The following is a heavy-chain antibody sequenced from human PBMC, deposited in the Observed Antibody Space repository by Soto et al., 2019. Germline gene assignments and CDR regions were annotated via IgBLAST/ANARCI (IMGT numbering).Heavy chain of an antibody. CDR1: GFSLTTDGVG. CDR2: IYWDDDE. CDR3: AHSRNLITEDAQVGDFDY. J-gene: IGHJ4*02. Sequence: QITLKESGPTLVKPTQTLTLTCSFSGFSLTTDGVGVGWVRQPPGEALEWLALIYWDDDERYSPSLKTRLTSTKDPSKNQVVLIMTNMGPVDTATYYCAHSRNLITEDAQVGDFDYWGQGTLVTVSS. V-gene: IGHV2-5*02. D-gene: IGHD3-10*01.